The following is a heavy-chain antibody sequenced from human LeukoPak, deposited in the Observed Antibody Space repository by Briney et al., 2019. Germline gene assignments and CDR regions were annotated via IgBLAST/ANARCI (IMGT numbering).Heavy chain of an antibody. CDR3: ARDWVDGFDI. V-gene: IGHV4-4*07. CDR2: IYISGST. J-gene: IGHJ3*02. Sequence: TLSLTCTVSGGSISSYYWSWIRQPAGKGLEWIGRIYISGSTNYNPSLKSRVTMSVDTSKKQISLKLSSVTAADTAVYYCARDWVDGFDIWGQGTMVTVSS. CDR1: GGSISSYY. D-gene: IGHD6-13*01.